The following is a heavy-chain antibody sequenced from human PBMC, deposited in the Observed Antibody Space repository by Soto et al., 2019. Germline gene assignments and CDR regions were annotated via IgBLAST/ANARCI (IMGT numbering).Heavy chain of an antibody. CDR3: ARVGSSDFWSGYSLHYFDY. V-gene: IGHV4-34*01. J-gene: IGHJ4*02. CDR1: GGSFSGYY. Sequence: SETLSLTCAVYGGSFSGYYWSWIRQPPGKGLEWIGEINHSGSTNYNPSLKSRVTISVDTSKNQFSLKLSSVTAADTAVYYCARVGSSDFWSGYSLHYFDYWGQGTLVTAPQ. D-gene: IGHD3-3*01. CDR2: INHSGST.